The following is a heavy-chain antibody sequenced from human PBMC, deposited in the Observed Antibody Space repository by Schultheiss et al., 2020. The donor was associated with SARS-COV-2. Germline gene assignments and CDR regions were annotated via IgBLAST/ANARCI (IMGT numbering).Heavy chain of an antibody. CDR2: IYYSGST. CDR1: GYSISSGYY. CDR3: ARERTPWDYSNYVVEDY. Sequence: SETLSLTCAVSGYSISSGYYWSWIRQHPGKGLEWIGYIYYSGSTYYNPSLKSRVTISVDTSKNQFSLKLSSVTAADTAVYYCARERTPWDYSNYVVEDYWGQGTLVTVSS. J-gene: IGHJ4*02. D-gene: IGHD4-11*01. V-gene: IGHV4-31*11.